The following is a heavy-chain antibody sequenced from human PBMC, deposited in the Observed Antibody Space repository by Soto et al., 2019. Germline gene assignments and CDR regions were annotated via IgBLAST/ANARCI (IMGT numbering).Heavy chain of an antibody. J-gene: IGHJ6*02. V-gene: IGHV3-7*03. CDR2: IPQDGSDG. D-gene: IGHD2-21*02. Sequence: DVQLKESGGGLVQPGQSLRLSCEVSGFTLSMYSMTWVHQAPGKGLEWVAKIPQDGSDGHYLDSVKGRFTISRDNAKNSVYLQMNSLRADDTAVYYCARDHLILPAHDFFYGSDVWGHGAKVTVSS. CDR1: GFTLSMYS. CDR3: ARDHLILPAHDFFYGSDV.